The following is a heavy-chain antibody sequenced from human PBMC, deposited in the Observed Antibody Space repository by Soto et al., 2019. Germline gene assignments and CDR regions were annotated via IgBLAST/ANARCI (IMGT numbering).Heavy chain of an antibody. CDR1: GGSISSSSYY. Sequence: SETLSLTCTVSGGSISSSSYYWGWIRQPPGKGLEWIGSIYYSGSTYYNPSLKSRVTISVDTSKNQFSLKLSSVTAADTAVYYCARHKGGYCTNGVCPYYGMDVWGQETTVTVSS. D-gene: IGHD2-8*01. CDR2: IYYSGST. V-gene: IGHV4-39*01. CDR3: ARHKGGYCTNGVCPYYGMDV. J-gene: IGHJ6*02.